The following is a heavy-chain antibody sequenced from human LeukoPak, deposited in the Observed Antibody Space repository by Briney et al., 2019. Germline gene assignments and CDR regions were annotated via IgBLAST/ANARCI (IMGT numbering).Heavy chain of an antibody. V-gene: IGHV3-49*04. CDR1: GFTFGDYA. D-gene: IGHD2-2*01. CDR3: TRFTPSSPVVGPPLDAFDI. CDR2: IRSKAYGGTT. Sequence: PGGSLRLSCTASGFTFGDYAMSWVRQAPGKGLEWVGFIRSKAYGGTTEYAASVKGRFTISRDDSKSIAYLQMNSLKTEDTAVYYYTRFTPSSPVVGPPLDAFDIWGQGTMVTVSS. J-gene: IGHJ3*02.